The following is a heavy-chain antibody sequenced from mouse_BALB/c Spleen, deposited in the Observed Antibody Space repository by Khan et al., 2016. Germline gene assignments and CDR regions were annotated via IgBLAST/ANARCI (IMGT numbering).Heavy chain of an antibody. CDR1: GYTFTDYN. J-gene: IGHJ2*01. D-gene: IGHD2-10*02. CDR2: INPNNGGT. V-gene: IGHV1-18*01. Sequence: VRLQQSGPELVKPGASVKIPCKATGYTFTDYNMDWVKQSHGKSLEWIGDINPNNGGTIYNQKFKDKATLTVDKSSSTAYMELRSLTSEDTAVYYCGRSGYGNYDYWGQGTTLTVSS. CDR3: GRSGYGNYDY.